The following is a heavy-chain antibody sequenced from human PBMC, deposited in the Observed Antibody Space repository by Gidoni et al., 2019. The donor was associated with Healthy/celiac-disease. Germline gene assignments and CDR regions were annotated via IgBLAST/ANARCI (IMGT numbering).Heavy chain of an antibody. D-gene: IGHD2-15*01. CDR2: INTSGST. V-gene: IGHV4-4*07. J-gene: IGHJ6*02. Sequence: QVQLQESGPGLVKPSETLSLTCTVSGCSISSYYWSWIRQPAGKGLDWIGRINTSGSTNYNPSLKSRVTMSVDTSKNQFSLKLSSVTAADTAVYYCAREDYCSGGSCYPPGMDVWGQGTTVTVSS. CDR3: AREDYCSGGSCYPPGMDV. CDR1: GCSISSYY.